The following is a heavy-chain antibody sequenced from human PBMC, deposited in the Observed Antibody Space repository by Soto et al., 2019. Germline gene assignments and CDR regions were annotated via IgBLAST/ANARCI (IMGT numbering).Heavy chain of an antibody. D-gene: IGHD3-10*01. J-gene: IGHJ3*02. V-gene: IGHV1-3*01. CDR2: INAGNGNT. CDR3: ARKYYGSGPIGAFDI. CDR1: GYTFTIYA. Sequence: VSCKASGYTFTIYAMHWVRHAPGQRLEWMGWINAGNGNTKYSQKFQGRVTITRDTSASTAYMELSSLRSEDTAVYYCARKYYGSGPIGAFDIWGQGTMVTVSS.